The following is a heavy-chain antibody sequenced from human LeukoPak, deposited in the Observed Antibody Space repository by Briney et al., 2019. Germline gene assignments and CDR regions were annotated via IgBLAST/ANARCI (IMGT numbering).Heavy chain of an antibody. CDR3: ARGPGYCSSTSCYLYYYYGMDV. CDR1: GGSFSGYY. D-gene: IGHD2-2*01. V-gene: IGHV4-34*01. CDR2: INHSRST. Sequence: SETLSFTCAVYGGSFSGYYWSWIRQPPGKGLEWIGEINHSRSTNYNPSLKSRVTTSVDTSKNQFSLKLSSVTAADTAVYYCARGPGYCSSTSCYLYYYYGMDVWGQGTTVTVSS. J-gene: IGHJ6*02.